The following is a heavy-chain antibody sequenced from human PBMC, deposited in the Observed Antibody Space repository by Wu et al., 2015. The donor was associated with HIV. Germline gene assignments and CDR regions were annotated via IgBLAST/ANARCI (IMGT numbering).Heavy chain of an antibody. CDR1: GYTFTGYY. Sequence: QVQLVQSGAEVKKPGASVKVSCKASGYTFTGYYMHWVRQAPGQGLEWMGWINPNSGGTNYAQKFQGRVTMTRDTSISTAYMELSRLRSDDTAVYYCARVMAVTMDSSGYYLYWGQGTAWSPSPQ. J-gene: IGHJ4*02. D-gene: IGHD3-22*01. CDR2: INPNSGGT. V-gene: IGHV1-2*02. CDR3: ARVMAVTMDSSGYYLY.